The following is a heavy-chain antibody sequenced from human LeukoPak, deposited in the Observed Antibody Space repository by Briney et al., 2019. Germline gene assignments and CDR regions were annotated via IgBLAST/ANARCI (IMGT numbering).Heavy chain of an antibody. CDR2: TGNKANSYTT. CDR3: ARGSSWNYYYMDV. Sequence: GGSLRLSCAASGFTFSDHYMDWVRQAPGKGLEWVGRTGNKANSYTTEYAASVKGRFTISRDDSKNSLYLQMNSLKTEDTAVYYCARGSSWNYYYMDVWGKGTTVTVSS. V-gene: IGHV3-72*01. CDR1: GFTFSDHY. D-gene: IGHD6-13*01. J-gene: IGHJ6*03.